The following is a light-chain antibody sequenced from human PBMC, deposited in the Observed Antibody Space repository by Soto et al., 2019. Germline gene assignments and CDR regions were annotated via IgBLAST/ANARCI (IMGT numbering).Light chain of an antibody. V-gene: IGKV3-20*01. CDR2: TAS. J-gene: IGKJ5*01. CDR1: QSVDSNY. CDR3: QQYSGLFIT. Sequence: EIVLTQSPGNLSLSPGERATLSCRASQSVDSNYLAWYQQKPGQAPRLLIYTASSRASGIPGRFSGSGSGTDFTLTISRLEPEDFAVYYCQQYSGLFITFGQGTQLEIK.